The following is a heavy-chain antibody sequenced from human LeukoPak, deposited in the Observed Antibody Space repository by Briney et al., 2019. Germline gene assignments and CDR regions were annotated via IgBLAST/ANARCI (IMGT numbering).Heavy chain of an antibody. J-gene: IGHJ6*03. V-gene: IGHV3-48*03. CDR1: GFTFSSYE. Sequence: GGSLRLSCAASGFTFSSYEMNWVRQGPGKGLERVSYISSSGSTMYYADSVKGRFTISRDNAKNSLSLQMNRLRAEDTAVYYCARSPAGANYYLDVWGKGTTVTISS. CDR3: ARSPAGANYYLDV. D-gene: IGHD1-14*01. CDR2: ISSSGSTM.